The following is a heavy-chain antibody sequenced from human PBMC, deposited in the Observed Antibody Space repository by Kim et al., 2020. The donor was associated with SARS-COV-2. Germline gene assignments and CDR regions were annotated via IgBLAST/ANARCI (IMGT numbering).Heavy chain of an antibody. Sequence: PARKSRVTRSRDTAKNQFSLRLNSVTAADTAVYYCAREMNRIYYFYGVDVWGQGTTVTVSS. CDR3: AREMNRIYYFYGVDV. J-gene: IGHJ6*02. V-gene: IGHV4-59*01.